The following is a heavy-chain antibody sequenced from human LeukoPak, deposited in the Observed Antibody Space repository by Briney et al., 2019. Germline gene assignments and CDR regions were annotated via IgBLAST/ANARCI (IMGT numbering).Heavy chain of an antibody. V-gene: IGHV4-4*02. J-gene: IGHJ4*02. CDR2: VHKSGRT. CDR1: TDSTTSNW. CDR3: AREIVGAPTPGAY. D-gene: IGHD1-26*01. Sequence: SETLSLTCAVSTDSTTSNWWSWVRQPPGKGLEWIGEVHKSGRTNYYASLQSRVTISIDKSKSQVALELTSVTAADTAVYYCAREIVGAPTPGAYWGQGILVTVSS.